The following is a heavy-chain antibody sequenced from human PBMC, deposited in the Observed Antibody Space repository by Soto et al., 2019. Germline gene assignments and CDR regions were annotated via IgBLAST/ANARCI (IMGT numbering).Heavy chain of an antibody. CDR2: ISGSGGIR. CDR3: ARRKGDYGSSGYYPDAFEV. Sequence: GGPLRRSCAASGFTFSSYAMSCVRQAPWKGLEWFSAISGSGGIRYYADSVKGRFTISRDNSKNTLYLQMNSLRAEDTAVHYCARRKGDYGSSGYYPDAFEVWGQGTMVTLSS. V-gene: IGHV3-23*01. CDR1: GFTFSSYA. J-gene: IGHJ3*01. D-gene: IGHD3-22*01.